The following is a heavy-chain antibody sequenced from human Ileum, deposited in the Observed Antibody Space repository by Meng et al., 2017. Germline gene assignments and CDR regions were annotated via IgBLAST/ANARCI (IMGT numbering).Heavy chain of an antibody. CDR3: ARDPGYGSFDV. D-gene: IGHD5-18*01. J-gene: IGHJ3*01. Sequence: GSLKISCVASGFTFSSYWMTWVRHSPGKGLELVANINQDGSEKSYVDSVMGRFTISRDNAKNSVYLQMNTLRAEDTALYYCARDPGYGSFDVWGPGTMVTVSS. CDR2: INQDGSEK. CDR1: GFTFSSYW. V-gene: IGHV3-7*01.